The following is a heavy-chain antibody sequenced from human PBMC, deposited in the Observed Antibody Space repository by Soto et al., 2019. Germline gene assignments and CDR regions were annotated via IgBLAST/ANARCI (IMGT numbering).Heavy chain of an antibody. V-gene: IGHV1-18*01. CDR3: ATIAVAGTWDFDY. Sequence: ASVKVSCKASGYTFTSYGISWVRQAPGKGLEWMGWISAYNGNTNYAQKLQGRVTMTTDTSTGTAYMELSSLRSEDTAVYYCATIAVAGTWDFDYWGQGTLVTVSS. CDR1: GYTFTSYG. J-gene: IGHJ4*02. CDR2: ISAYNGNT. D-gene: IGHD6-19*01.